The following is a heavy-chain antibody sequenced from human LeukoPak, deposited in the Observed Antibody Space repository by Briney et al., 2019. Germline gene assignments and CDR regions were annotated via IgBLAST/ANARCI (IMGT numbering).Heavy chain of an antibody. D-gene: IGHD5-18*01. Sequence: SETLSLTCAVYGGSFSGYYWSWIRQPPGKGLEWIGEINHSGSTNYNPSLKSRVTISVDTSKNQFSLKLSSVTAADTAVYYCARGAAIITAYYYYGMDVWGQGTTVTVSS. V-gene: IGHV4-34*01. J-gene: IGHJ6*02. CDR3: ARGAAIITAYYYYGMDV. CDR1: GGSFSGYY. CDR2: INHSGST.